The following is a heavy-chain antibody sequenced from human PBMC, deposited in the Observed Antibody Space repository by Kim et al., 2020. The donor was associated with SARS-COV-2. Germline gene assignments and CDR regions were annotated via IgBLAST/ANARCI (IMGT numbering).Heavy chain of an antibody. V-gene: IGHV1-24*01. Sequence: ASVKVSCKVSGYTLTELSMHGVRQAPGKGLEWMGGFDPEDGETIYAQKFQGRVTMTEDTPTDTAYMELSSLRSEDTAVYYCATPGIAAAGTDAFDIWGQGTMVTVSS. D-gene: IGHD6-13*01. J-gene: IGHJ3*02. CDR3: ATPGIAAAGTDAFDI. CDR1: GYTLTELS. CDR2: FDPEDGET.